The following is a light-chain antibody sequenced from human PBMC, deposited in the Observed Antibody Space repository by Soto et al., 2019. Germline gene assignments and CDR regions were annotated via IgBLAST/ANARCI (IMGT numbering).Light chain of an antibody. CDR1: QSISSY. J-gene: IGKJ5*01. V-gene: IGKV1-39*01. CDR2: AAS. Sequence: DIQMTQSPSSLSASVGDRVTITCRASQSISSYLNWYQQKPGKAPKLLIYAASSLQSGVPSRFRGSGSGTDFTLAISSLQPEDCGTYYCQQSYSTSITFGQGTRLEIK. CDR3: QQSYSTSIT.